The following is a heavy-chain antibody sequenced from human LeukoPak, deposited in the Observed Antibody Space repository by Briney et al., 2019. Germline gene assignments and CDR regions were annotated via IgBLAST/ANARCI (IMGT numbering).Heavy chain of an antibody. CDR2: ISGSGGT. D-gene: IGHD3-10*01. Sequence: PGGSLRLSCAASGFTFSSYAMSWVRQAPGKGLEWVSSISGSGGTYYADSVKGRFTISRDNAKKTLYLQMNSLRAEDTAVYYCARVMVRGVDYWGQGTLVTVSS. J-gene: IGHJ4*02. CDR1: GFTFSSYA. CDR3: ARVMVRGVDY. V-gene: IGHV3-23*01.